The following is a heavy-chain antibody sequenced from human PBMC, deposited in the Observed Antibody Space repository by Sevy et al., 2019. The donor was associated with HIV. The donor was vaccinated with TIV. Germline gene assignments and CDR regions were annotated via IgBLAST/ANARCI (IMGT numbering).Heavy chain of an antibody. V-gene: IGHV3-21*01. Sequence: GGSLRLSCAASGFPFISYSMDWVRQAPGKGLEWVSSISSSSSYIYYADSVKGRFTISRDNAKNSLYLQMNSLRAEDTAVYYCASGHTNRYRSHWYSDLWGRGTLVTVSS. CDR1: GFPFISYS. CDR2: ISSSSSYI. CDR3: ASGHTNRYRSHWYSDL. D-gene: IGHD6-13*01. J-gene: IGHJ2*01.